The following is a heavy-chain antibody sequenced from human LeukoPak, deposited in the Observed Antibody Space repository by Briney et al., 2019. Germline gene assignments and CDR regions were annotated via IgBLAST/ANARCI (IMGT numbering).Heavy chain of an antibody. J-gene: IGHJ6*04. D-gene: IGHD1-1*01. Sequence: SETLSLTCAVSGGSVSTDSSYWNWIRQTPGKGLEWSGYNDRGGTNYNPSLKSRVTISIDTSKNQFSLKVTSVTAEDTAVYYCARDTYNWNDYYYYGMGVWGKGTTVTVSS. V-gene: IGHV4-61*01. CDR2: NDRGGT. CDR3: ARDTYNWNDYYYYGMGV. CDR1: GGSVSTDSSY.